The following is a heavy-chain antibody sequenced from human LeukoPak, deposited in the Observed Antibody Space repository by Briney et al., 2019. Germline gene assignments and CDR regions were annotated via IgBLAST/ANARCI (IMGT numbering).Heavy chain of an antibody. Sequence: SQTLSLTCTVSGGSISSGGYYWSWIRQHPGKGLEWIGYIYYSGSTYYNPSLKSRVTISVDTSKNQFSLKLSSVTAADTAVYYCARDSHGYSSSSHLGYWGQGTLVTVAS. CDR3: ARDSHGYSSSSHLGY. CDR1: GGSISSGGYY. J-gene: IGHJ4*02. V-gene: IGHV4-31*03. CDR2: IYYSGST. D-gene: IGHD6-6*01.